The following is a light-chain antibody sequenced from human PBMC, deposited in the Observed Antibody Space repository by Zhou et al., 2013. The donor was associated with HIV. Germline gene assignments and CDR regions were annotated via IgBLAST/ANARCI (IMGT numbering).Light chain of an antibody. V-gene: IGKV2-30*02. Sequence: DVVMTQSPISLPVTLGQPASISCRSRQSLVHRDGNTYLNWFQQRPGQSPRRLIYEVSNRDSGVPDRFSGSGSGTDFTLKISRVEAEDVGVYYCMQGTHWPPYTFGQGTKLEIK. CDR3: MQGTHWPPYT. J-gene: IGKJ2*01. CDR1: QSLVHRDGNTY. CDR2: EVS.